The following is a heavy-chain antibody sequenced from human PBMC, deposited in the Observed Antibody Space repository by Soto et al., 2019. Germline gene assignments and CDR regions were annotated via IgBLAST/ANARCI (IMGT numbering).Heavy chain of an antibody. J-gene: IGHJ4*02. Sequence: QLQLQESGSGLVKPSQTLSLTCAVSGGSISSGGYSWSWIRQPPGKGLEWIGYIYHSGSTYYNPSLTSRVTISVDRYKNQLSLKLSSVTAADTAVYYCASSNYYDSSGYFDYWGQGTLVTVSS. CDR3: ASSNYYDSSGYFDY. CDR2: IYHSGST. CDR1: GGSISSGGYS. D-gene: IGHD3-22*01. V-gene: IGHV4-30-2*01.